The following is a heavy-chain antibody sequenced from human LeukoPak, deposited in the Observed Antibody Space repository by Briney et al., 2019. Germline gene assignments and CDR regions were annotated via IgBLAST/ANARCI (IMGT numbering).Heavy chain of an antibody. D-gene: IGHD3-10*01. CDR2: INHSGST. V-gene: IGHV4-34*01. J-gene: IGHJ4*02. Sequence: PSETLSLTCAVYGGSFSGYYWSWIRQPPGKGLEWIGEINHSGSTNYNPSLKSRVTISVDTSKNQFSLKLSPVTAVDTAVYYCARKENVYYYFDYWGQGTLVTVSS. CDR3: ARKENVYYYFDY. CDR1: GGSFSGYY.